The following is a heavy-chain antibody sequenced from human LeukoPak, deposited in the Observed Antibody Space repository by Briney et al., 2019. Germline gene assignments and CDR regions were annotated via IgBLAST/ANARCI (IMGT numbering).Heavy chain of an antibody. D-gene: IGHD3-9*01. V-gene: IGHV1-18*01. CDR1: GYTFTSYG. J-gene: IGHJ3*02. Sequence: ASVKVSCKASGYTFTSYGISWVRQAPGQGLEWMGWISAYNGNTNYAQKLQGRVTMTTDTSTSTAYMELRSLRSDDTAVYYCARGSLSLRYFDWLPDAFDIWGQGTMVTVSS. CDR2: ISAYNGNT. CDR3: ARGSLSLRYFDWLPDAFDI.